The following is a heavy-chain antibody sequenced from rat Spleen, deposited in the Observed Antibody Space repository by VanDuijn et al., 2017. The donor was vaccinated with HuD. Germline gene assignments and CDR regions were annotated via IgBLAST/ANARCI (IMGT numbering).Heavy chain of an antibody. J-gene: IGHJ2*01. CDR1: GFTFNNYW. CDR2: ITNNGGSI. D-gene: IGHD4-3*01. V-gene: IGHV5-31*01. Sequence: EVQLVESGGGLVQPGRSLKLSCVASGFTFNNYWMTWIRQAPGKGLEWVASITNNGGSIYYPASVKGRFTISRDNAKSTLYLQMNSLRSEDTATYYWTRVDNNSGYFDYWGQGVMVTVSS. CDR3: TRVDNNSGYFDY.